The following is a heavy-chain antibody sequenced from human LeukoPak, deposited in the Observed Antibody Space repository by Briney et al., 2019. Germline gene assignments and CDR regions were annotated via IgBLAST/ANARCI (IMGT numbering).Heavy chain of an antibody. D-gene: IGHD6-19*01. CDR2: IKQDGSEK. Sequence: GSLRLSCAASGFSFSSYWMNWVRQAPGKGLEWVANIKQDGSEKYYVDSVKGRFTISRDNAENSLYLQMNSLRVEDTAVYYCARGMTVAANWFDSWGQGTLVTVSS. V-gene: IGHV3-7*01. CDR3: ARGMTVAANWFDS. CDR1: GFSFSSYW. J-gene: IGHJ5*01.